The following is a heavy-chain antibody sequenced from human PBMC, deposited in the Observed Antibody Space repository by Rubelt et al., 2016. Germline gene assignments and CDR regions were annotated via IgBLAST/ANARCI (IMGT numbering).Heavy chain of an antibody. CDR2: VSYDGSNK. D-gene: IGHD4-17*01. V-gene: IGHV3-30*19. Sequence: QVQLVESGGGVVQPGRSLRLSCAASGFIFRSYGMYWVRQAPGKGLEWVAVVSYDGSNKYYADSVKGRFSISRDNSKNTLYLQMNSLGAEDTAIYYCATEGLRPSYYGMDIWGQGTTVTVSS. CDR3: ATEGLRPSYYGMDI. CDR1: GFIFRSYG. J-gene: IGHJ6*02.